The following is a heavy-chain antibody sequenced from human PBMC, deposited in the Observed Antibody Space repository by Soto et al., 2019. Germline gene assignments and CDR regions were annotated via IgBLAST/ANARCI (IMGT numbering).Heavy chain of an antibody. J-gene: IGHJ4*02. V-gene: IGHV3-30-3*01. CDR1: GFTFSSYA. CDR2: ISYDGSNK. Sequence: QVQLVESGGSVVQPGRSLRLSCVASGFTFSSYAMHWVRQAPGKGLEWVAVISYDGSNKYYPDSVKGRFTISRDNSKNTLYLQMNSLRGEDTAVYYCARDLDSGAFTMTTPDYWGQGTLVTVSS. D-gene: IGHD3-10*01. CDR3: ARDLDSGAFTMTTPDY.